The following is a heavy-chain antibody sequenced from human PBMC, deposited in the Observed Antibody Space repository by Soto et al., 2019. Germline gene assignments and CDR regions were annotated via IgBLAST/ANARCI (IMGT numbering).Heavy chain of an antibody. CDR2: IYYSGST. J-gene: IGHJ5*02. V-gene: IGHV4-59*01. Sequence: SETLSLTCTVSGGSISSYYWSWIRQPPGKGLEWIGYIYYSGSTNYNPSLKSRVTISVDTSKNQFSLKLSSVTAADTAVYYCARGSGSGSDWNWFDPWGQGTLVTVSS. D-gene: IGHD1-26*01. CDR1: GGSISSYY. CDR3: ARGSGSGSDWNWFDP.